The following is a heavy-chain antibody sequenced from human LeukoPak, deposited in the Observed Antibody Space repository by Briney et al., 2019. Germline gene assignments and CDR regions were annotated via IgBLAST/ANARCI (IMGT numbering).Heavy chain of an antibody. V-gene: IGHV3-23*01. D-gene: IGHD6-19*01. CDR3: AKDKVSGYSSGWYGY. J-gene: IGHJ4*02. CDR1: GFTFSSYA. CDR2: ISGSGGST. Sequence: GGSLRLSCAASGFTFSSYAMSWVRQAPGKGLEWVSAISGSGGSTYYAVSVKGRFTISRDNSKNTLYLQMNSLRAEDTAVYYCAKDKVSGYSSGWYGYWGQGTLVTVSS.